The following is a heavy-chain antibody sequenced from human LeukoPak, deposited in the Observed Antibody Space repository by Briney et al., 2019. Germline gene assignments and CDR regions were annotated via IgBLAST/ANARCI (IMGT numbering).Heavy chain of an antibody. J-gene: IGHJ6*03. CDR3: ARAFSERGYGSVRYYYYMDV. V-gene: IGHV3-48*03. CDR1: GFTFSSYE. Sequence: GGSLRLSCAASGFTFSSYEMNWVRQAPGKGLEWVSYISSSGSTIYYADSVKGRFTISRDNAKNTLYLQMNSLRAEDTAVYYCARAFSERGYGSVRYYYYMDVWGKGTTVTISS. D-gene: IGHD3-10*01. CDR2: ISSSGSTI.